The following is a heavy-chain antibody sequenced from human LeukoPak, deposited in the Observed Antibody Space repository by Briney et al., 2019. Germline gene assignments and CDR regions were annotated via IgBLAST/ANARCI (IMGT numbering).Heavy chain of an antibody. D-gene: IGHD1-26*01. CDR2: IHYSGNT. CDR1: GGSLSSGDYY. J-gene: IGHJ3*02. V-gene: IGHV4-30-4*01. CDR3: ATTSGNFPDGFDI. Sequence: PSETLSLTCTVSGGSLSSGDYYWTWIRLPPGKGLEWIGYIHYSGNTYYNPSLRSRVTISLDTSNNQFSLRLTSVTAADTAMYYCATTSGNFPDGFDIWGQGTMVTVSS.